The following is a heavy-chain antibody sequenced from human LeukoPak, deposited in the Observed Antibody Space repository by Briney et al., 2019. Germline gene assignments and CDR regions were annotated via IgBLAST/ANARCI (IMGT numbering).Heavy chain of an antibody. D-gene: IGHD6-13*01. CDR2: ISSSSSYI. CDR3: ARMYSSSWYNSTYFDY. V-gene: IGHV3-21*01. J-gene: IGHJ4*02. Sequence: GGSLRLSCAASGFTFSSYSMNWVRQAPGKGLEWVSSISSSSSYIYYADSVKGRFTISRDNAKNSLYLQMNSLRAEDTAVYYCARMYSSSWYNSTYFDYWGQGTLVTVSS. CDR1: GFTFSSYS.